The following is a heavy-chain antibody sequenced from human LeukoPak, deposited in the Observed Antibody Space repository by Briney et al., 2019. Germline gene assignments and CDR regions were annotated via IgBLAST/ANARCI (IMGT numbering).Heavy chain of an antibody. CDR1: GDSISSSSYY. V-gene: IGHV4-39*01. CDR3: ARYWGPYDNSGAYFDY. J-gene: IGHJ4*02. D-gene: IGHD3-22*01. Sequence: SETLSLTCTVSGDSISSSSYYWVWLRQPPGKGLESIVTIHCTGSTYYNPSLNSRVTISVDTSKNQFSLKLRSVTAGDAAMYYCARYWGPYDNSGAYFDYWGQGTLVTVSS. CDR2: IHCTGST.